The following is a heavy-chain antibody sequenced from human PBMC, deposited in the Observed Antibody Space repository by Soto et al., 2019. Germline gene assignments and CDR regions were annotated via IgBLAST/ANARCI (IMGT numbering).Heavy chain of an antibody. CDR2: IYYSGST. CDR3: AREGVVVAATGYYFDY. CDR1: GGSISSGDYY. D-gene: IGHD2-15*01. V-gene: IGHV4-30-4*01. Sequence: PSETLSLTCTVSGGSISSGDYYWSWIRQPPGKGLEWIGYIYYSGSTYYNPSLKSRVTISVDTSKNQFSLKLSSVTAADTAVYYCAREGVVVAATGYYFDYWGQGTLVTVSS. J-gene: IGHJ4*02.